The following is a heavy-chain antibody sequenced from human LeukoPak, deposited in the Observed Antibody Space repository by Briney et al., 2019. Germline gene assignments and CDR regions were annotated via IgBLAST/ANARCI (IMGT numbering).Heavy chain of an antibody. J-gene: IGHJ5*02. V-gene: IGHV3-9*01. CDR3: AKDASIYYDSSGPNWFDP. Sequence: GRSLRLSCAASGFTFDDYAMHWVRQAPGKGLEWVSGISWNSGSIGYADSVKGRFTISRDNAKNSLYLQMNSLRAEDTALYYCAKDASIYYDSSGPNWFDPWGQGTLVTVSS. D-gene: IGHD3-22*01. CDR2: ISWNSGSI. CDR1: GFTFDDYA.